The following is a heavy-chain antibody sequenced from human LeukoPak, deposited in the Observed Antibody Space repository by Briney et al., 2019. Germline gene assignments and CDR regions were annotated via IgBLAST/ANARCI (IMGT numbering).Heavy chain of an antibody. V-gene: IGHV3-11*04. J-gene: IGHJ4*02. CDR2: ISSSGSTI. Sequence: GGSLRLSCAASGFTFSDYYMSWIRQAPGKGLEWVSYISSSGSTIYYADSVRGRFTISRDNSKNTLYLQMNSLRAEDTAVYYCAKGTSEYYYGSGSYYSTGGFDYWGQGTLVTVSS. CDR1: GFTFSDYY. D-gene: IGHD3-10*01. CDR3: AKGTSEYYYGSGSYYSTGGFDY.